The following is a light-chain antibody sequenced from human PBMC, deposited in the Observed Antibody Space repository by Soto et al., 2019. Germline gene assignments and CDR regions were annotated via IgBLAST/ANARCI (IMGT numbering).Light chain of an antibody. CDR2: DVS. V-gene: IGLV2-14*01. J-gene: IGLJ1*01. CDR1: SSDVVGYTY. Sequence: QSVLTQLASVSGSPGQAITISSPGTSSDVVGYTYVSWYQQHPRKAPKFIIYDVSNRPSGVSNRFSGSKSGNTASLTISGLQAEDEADYYCSSYTTSNTRQIVFGTGTKVTVL. CDR3: SSYTTSNTRQIV.